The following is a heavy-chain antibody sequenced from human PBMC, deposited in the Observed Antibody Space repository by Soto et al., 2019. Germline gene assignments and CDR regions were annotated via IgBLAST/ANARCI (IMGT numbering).Heavy chain of an antibody. J-gene: IGHJ4*02. CDR2: ISSYNGNT. V-gene: IGHV1-18*01. CDR1: GYTFITYG. D-gene: IGHD3-22*01. CDR3: ARGPTDYYDNSANYFLDY. Sequence: QVQLVQSGAEVKKPGASVKVSCKASGYTFITYGVSWVRQAPGQGLDCLGWISSYNGNTRYAERLQGRVTMTTDTTTNTAYMELRNLRSDDTAVYYCARGPTDYYDNSANYFLDYWGQGTRVTVSS.